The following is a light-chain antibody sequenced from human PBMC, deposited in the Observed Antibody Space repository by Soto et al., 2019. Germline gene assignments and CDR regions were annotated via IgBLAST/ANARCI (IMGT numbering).Light chain of an antibody. Sequence: EIVLTQSPGSLSLSAGERATLSCRASQSVSSSNLAWYQQKPGQAPRLLIFDASRRATGAPDRFSGSGSGTDFTLTISRLEPEDFAVYYCQQYGSSPPVTFGGGTKVEIK. CDR1: QSVSSSN. CDR3: QQYGSSPPVT. J-gene: IGKJ4*01. CDR2: DAS. V-gene: IGKV3-20*01.